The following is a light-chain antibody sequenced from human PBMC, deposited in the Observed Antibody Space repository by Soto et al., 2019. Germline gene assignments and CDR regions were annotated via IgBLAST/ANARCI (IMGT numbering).Light chain of an antibody. CDR3: QQRSTWPPS. CDR2: DVS. Sequence: EIVLTHSPATLYVSPGDTATLSCRASQRVNELLDWYQQKPGQGPRLLIYDVSDRATGIPARFSGSGSGTDFTLTITSLEPDDFAVYYCQQRSTWPPSFGHGTKVDRK. J-gene: IGKJ3*01. V-gene: IGKV3-11*01. CDR1: QRVNEL.